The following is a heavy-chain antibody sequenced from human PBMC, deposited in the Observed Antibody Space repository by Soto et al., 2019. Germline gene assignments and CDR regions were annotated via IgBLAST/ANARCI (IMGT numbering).Heavy chain of an antibody. CDR3: ARVDSGCGSYSPFDY. Sequence: QVQLVQSGAEVKKPGASVKVSCKASGYTFTSYYMHWVRQAPGQGLEWMGIINPSGGSTSYAQKFQGRVTMTRDTSTSTVYMELSSLRSEDTAVYYCARVDSGCGSYSPFDYWGQGTLVTVSS. CDR1: GYTFTSYY. V-gene: IGHV1-46*03. CDR2: INPSGGST. J-gene: IGHJ4*02. D-gene: IGHD1-26*01.